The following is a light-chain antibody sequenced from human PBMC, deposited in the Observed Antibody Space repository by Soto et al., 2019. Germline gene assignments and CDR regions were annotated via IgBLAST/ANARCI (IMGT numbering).Light chain of an antibody. J-gene: IGLJ2*01. V-gene: IGLV2-14*01. Sequence: QSVLTQPASVSGSPGQSITISCTGTSRDVGGYNYVSWYQQHPGKAPKLMIYEVSNRPSGVSNRFSGSKSVNTASLTISGLQAEDVSDYYCSSYTSSSTLVVFGGGTKVTVL. CDR3: SSYTSSSTLVV. CDR2: EVS. CDR1: SRDVGGYNY.